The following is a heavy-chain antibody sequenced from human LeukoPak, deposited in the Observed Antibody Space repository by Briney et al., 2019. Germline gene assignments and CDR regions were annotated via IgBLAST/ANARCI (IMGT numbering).Heavy chain of an antibody. Sequence: KTGGSLRLSCAASGFTFTDYYMSWIRQAPGKGLEWISYIHGRGSTTYYADSVKGRFTISRDNAKNSLFLQMNSLRVEDTAVYYCARDYPLDYGVPGEASSDYWGRGTLVTVSS. CDR1: GFTFTDYY. CDR2: IHGRGSTT. V-gene: IGHV3-11*01. D-gene: IGHD4-17*01. CDR3: ARDYPLDYGVPGEASSDY. J-gene: IGHJ4*02.